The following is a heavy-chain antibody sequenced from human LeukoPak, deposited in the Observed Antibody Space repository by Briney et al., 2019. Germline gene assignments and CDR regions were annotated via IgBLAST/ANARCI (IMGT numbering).Heavy chain of an antibody. Sequence: GGSLRLSCAASGFTFSSYGMHWVRQAPGKGLEWVAVIWYDGSNKYYVDSVKGRFTISRDNSKNTLYLQMNSLRAEDTAAYYCAGSGYFLDAFDIWGQGTMATVSS. CDR3: AGSGYFLDAFDI. CDR2: IWYDGSNK. V-gene: IGHV3-33*01. D-gene: IGHD3-3*01. CDR1: GFTFSSYG. J-gene: IGHJ3*02.